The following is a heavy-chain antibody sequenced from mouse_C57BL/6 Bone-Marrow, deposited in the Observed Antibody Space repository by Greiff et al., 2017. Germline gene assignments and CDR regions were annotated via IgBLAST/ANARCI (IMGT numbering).Heavy chain of an antibody. D-gene: IGHD2-4*01. CDR3: ASYDYDGEFAY. J-gene: IGHJ3*01. Sequence: VQLQQPGAELVMPGASVKLSCKASGYTFTSYWMYWVKQRPGQGLEWIGEIDPSDSYTNYNQKFKGKSTLTVDKSSSTAYMQLSSLTSEDSAVYYCASYDYDGEFAYWGQGTLVTVSA. CDR2: IDPSDSYT. V-gene: IGHV1-69*01. CDR1: GYTFTSYW.